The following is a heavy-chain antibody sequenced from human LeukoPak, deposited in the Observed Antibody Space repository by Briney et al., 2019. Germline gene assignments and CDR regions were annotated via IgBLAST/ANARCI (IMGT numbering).Heavy chain of an antibody. CDR1: GGTFSSYA. D-gene: IGHD4-17*01. CDR2: IIPIFGTA. CDR3: ARGDYGDYSLDL. J-gene: IGHJ2*01. Sequence: ASVKVSCKASGGTFSSYAIGWVRQAPGQGLEWMGRIIPIFGTANYAQKFQGRVTITTDESTSTAYMELSSLRSEDTAVYCCARGDYGDYSLDLWGRGTLVTVSS. V-gene: IGHV1-69*05.